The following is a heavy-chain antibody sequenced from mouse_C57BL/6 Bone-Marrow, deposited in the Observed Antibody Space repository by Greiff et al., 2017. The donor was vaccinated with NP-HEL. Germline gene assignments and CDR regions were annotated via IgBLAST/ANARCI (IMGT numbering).Heavy chain of an antibody. Sequence: VQLHQSGAELVKPGASVKLSCKASGYTFTSYWMHWVKQRPGQGLEWIGMIHPNSGSTNYNEKFKSKATLTVDKSSSTAYMQLSSLTSEDSAVYYCARGIYYGNGYYFDYWGQGTTLTVSS. J-gene: IGHJ2*01. D-gene: IGHD2-1*01. CDR2: IHPNSGST. V-gene: IGHV1-64*01. CDR3: ARGIYYGNGYYFDY. CDR1: GYTFTSYW.